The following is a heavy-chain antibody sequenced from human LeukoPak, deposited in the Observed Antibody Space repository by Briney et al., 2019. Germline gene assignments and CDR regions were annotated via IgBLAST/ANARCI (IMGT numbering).Heavy chain of an antibody. Sequence: GGSLRLSCAASGFTFGSYAMSWVRQAPGKGLEWVSGIGGSGGSTEYADSVKGRFTISRDNSKNTLYLQMNSLRAEDTAVFYCAKAGYSGYDFDFGSSWGQGTLVTVSS. CDR3: AKAGYSGYDFDFGSS. CDR2: IGGSGGST. V-gene: IGHV3-23*01. J-gene: IGHJ4*02. D-gene: IGHD5-12*01. CDR1: GFTFGSYA.